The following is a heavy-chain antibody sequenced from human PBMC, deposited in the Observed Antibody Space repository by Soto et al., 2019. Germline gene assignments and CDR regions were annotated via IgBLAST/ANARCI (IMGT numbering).Heavy chain of an antibody. J-gene: IGHJ5*02. V-gene: IGHV1-18*04. Sequence: QVQLVQSGAEVKKPGASVKVSCKASGYTFTSYGISWVRQAPGQGLEWMGWISAYNGNTNYAQKLQGRVTMTTDTSKRSAYMELRSLRSDDTAVYYCARLRKPGFTGSGYLPWGQGTLVTVS. CDR3: ARLRKPGFTGSGYLP. CDR2: ISAYNGNT. CDR1: GYTFTSYG. D-gene: IGHD3-3*01.